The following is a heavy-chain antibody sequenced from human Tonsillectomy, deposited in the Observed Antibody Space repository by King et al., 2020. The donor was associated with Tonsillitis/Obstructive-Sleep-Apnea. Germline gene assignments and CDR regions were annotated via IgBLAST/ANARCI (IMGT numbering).Heavy chain of an antibody. CDR1: GFTFSDHY. Sequence: VQLVESGGGLVKPGGSLRLFCAASGFTFSDHYMSWIRQAPGKGLEWVSNISSSGTTIYYADSVKGRFTISRDNAKNSLYLQINSLRAEDTAVYYCAGSLVGGSDYYYMDVWGKGTTVTVSS. D-gene: IGHD3-10*01. CDR2: ISSSGTTI. V-gene: IGHV3-11*01. J-gene: IGHJ6*03. CDR3: AGSLVGGSDYYYMDV.